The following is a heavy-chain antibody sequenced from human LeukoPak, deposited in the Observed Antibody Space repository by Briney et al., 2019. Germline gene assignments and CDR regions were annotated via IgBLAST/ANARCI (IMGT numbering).Heavy chain of an antibody. D-gene: IGHD1-26*01. J-gene: IGHJ5*02. Sequence: SETLSLTCTVSGGSISSYYWSWIRQPAGKGLEWIGRIYISGSTNYNPSLKSRVTISVDTSKNQFSLKLSSVTAADTAVYYCASQKSGSYYRANWFDPWGQGTLVTVSS. CDR2: IYISGST. V-gene: IGHV4-4*07. CDR3: ASQKSGSYYRANWFDP. CDR1: GGSISSYY.